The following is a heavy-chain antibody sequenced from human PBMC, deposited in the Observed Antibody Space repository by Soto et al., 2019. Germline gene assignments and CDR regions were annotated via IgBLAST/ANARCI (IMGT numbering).Heavy chain of an antibody. J-gene: IGHJ6*02. Sequence: SETLSLTCTVSGGSISSYYWSWIRQPPGKGLEWIGYIYYSGSTNYNPSLKSRVTISVGTSKNQFSLKLSSVTAADTAVYYCARAGDYSNYRKHLAPYYYYGMDVWGQGITVTVS. D-gene: IGHD4-4*01. CDR3: ARAGDYSNYRKHLAPYYYYGMDV. CDR1: GGSISSYY. CDR2: IYYSGST. V-gene: IGHV4-59*01.